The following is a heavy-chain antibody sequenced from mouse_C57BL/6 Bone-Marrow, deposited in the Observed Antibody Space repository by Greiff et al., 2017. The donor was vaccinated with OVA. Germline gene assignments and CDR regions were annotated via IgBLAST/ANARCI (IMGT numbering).Heavy chain of an antibody. CDR1: GFTFSDYY. V-gene: IGHV5-16*01. CDR3: ARSLYYGSSYDYAMDY. J-gene: IGHJ4*01. Sequence: VQLKESEGGLVQPGSSMKLSCTASGFTFSDYYMAWVRQVPEKGLEWVANINYDGSSTYYLDSLKSRFIISRDNAKNILYLQMSSLKSEDTATYYCARSLYYGSSYDYAMDYWGQGTSVTVSS. D-gene: IGHD1-1*01. CDR2: INYDGSST.